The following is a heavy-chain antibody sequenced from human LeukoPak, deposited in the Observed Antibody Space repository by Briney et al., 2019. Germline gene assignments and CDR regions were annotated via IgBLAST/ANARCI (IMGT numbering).Heavy chain of an antibody. CDR3: ARDPIVGATTLDY. CDR2: ISSSSSTI. D-gene: IGHD1-26*01. V-gene: IGHV3-48*04. Sequence: GGSLRLSCAASGFTFSNAWMNWVRQAPGKGLEWVSYISSSSSTIYYADSVKGRFTISRDNAKNSLYLQMNSLRAEDTAVYYCARDPIVGATTLDYWGQGTLVTVSS. CDR1: GFTFSNAW. J-gene: IGHJ4*02.